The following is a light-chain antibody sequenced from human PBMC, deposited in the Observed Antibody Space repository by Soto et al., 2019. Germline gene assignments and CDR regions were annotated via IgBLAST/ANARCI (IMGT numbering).Light chain of an antibody. J-gene: IGKJ5*01. CDR2: GAS. V-gene: IGKV3-20*01. CDR3: QQYGSS. Sequence: EIVLTQSPGTLSLSPWERATLSCRASQSVSSSYLAWYQQKPGQAPRLLIYGASSRATGIPDRFSCSGSGTDFTLTISRQEPEDFAVYYCQQYGSSFGQGTRLEIK. CDR1: QSVSSSY.